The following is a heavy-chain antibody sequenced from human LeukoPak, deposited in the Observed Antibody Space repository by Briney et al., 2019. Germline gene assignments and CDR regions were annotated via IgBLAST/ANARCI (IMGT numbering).Heavy chain of an antibody. CDR2: ISHDGSNN. Sequence: GGSLRLSCAASGFTFSSYGMHWVRQAPGKGLEWVAVISHDGSNNYSANYVKGRFIISRDNSKNTLHLQMNSLRAEDTAVYYCAKDPGSLGRSDGRWKWFDYWGEGSLVAV. J-gene: IGHJ4*02. CDR3: AKDPGSLGRSDGRWKWFDY. V-gene: IGHV3-30*18. CDR1: GFTFSSYG. D-gene: IGHD1-26*01.